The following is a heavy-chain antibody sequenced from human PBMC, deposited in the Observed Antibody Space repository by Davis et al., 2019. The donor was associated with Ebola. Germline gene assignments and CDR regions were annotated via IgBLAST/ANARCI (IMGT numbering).Heavy chain of an antibody. Sequence: HTGGSLRLSCAASGFTFSSYWMHCVRHAPGKGLVWVSRMNSDGSSTSYADSVKGLFTISRDNAKNTLYLQMNSLRAEDTAVYYCARDRRAVWIQLSLRDYYYGMDVWGKGTTVTVSS. CDR1: GFTFSSYW. J-gene: IGHJ6*04. D-gene: IGHD5-18*01. CDR2: MNSDGSST. CDR3: ARDRRAVWIQLSLRDYYYGMDV. V-gene: IGHV3-74*01.